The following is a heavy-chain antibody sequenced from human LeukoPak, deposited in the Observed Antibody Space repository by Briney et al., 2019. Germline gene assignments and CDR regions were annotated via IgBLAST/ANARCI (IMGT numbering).Heavy chain of an antibody. V-gene: IGHV1-2*02. Sequence: GGSLRLSCAASGYTFTGYYMHWVRQAPGQGLEWMGWINPNSGGTNYAQKFQGRVTMTRDTSISTAYMELSRLRSDDTAVYYCARTKTRTFDYWGQGTLVTVSS. CDR1: GYTFTGYY. CDR3: ARTKTRTFDY. J-gene: IGHJ4*02. CDR2: INPNSGGT. D-gene: IGHD2-8*01.